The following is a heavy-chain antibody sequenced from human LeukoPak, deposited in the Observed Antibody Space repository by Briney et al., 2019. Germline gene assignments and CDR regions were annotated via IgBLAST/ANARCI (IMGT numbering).Heavy chain of an antibody. CDR2: IYYSGST. J-gene: IGHJ5*02. D-gene: IGHD2-2*01. V-gene: IGHV4-59*08. CDR1: GGSISSYY. CDR3: ARLVVPAAIGGLNWFDP. Sequence: SETLSLTCTVSGGSISSYYWSWIRQPPGKGLEWIGYIYYSGSTNYNPSLKSRVTISVDTSKNQFSLKLSSVTAADTAVYYCARLVVPAAIGGLNWFDPWAREPWSPSPQ.